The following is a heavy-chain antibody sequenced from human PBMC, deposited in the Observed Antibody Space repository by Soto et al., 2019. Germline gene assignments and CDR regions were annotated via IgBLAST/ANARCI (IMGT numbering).Heavy chain of an antibody. D-gene: IGHD3-16*01. Sequence: EVLLVESGGGLVKPGGSLRLSCAASGFAFKYARMTWVRQAPGKGLEWVGHIRSNIDGATTAYAAPVKGRFTISRDESKNTVDLQMNSLITEDTAVYYCTTDWGSGTHYARAFHVWGQGTMVTVSS. V-gene: IGHV3-15*01. CDR2: IRSNIDGATT. J-gene: IGHJ3*01. CDR1: GFAFKYAR. CDR3: TTDWGSGTHYARAFHV.